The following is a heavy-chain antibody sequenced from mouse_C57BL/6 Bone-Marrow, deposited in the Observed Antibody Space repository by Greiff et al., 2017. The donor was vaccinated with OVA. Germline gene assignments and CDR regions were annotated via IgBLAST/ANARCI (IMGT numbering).Heavy chain of an antibody. CDR3: ARAYGSSYNYAMDY. Sequence: EVKLVESEGGLVQPGSSMKLSCTASGFTFSDYYMAWVRQVPEKGLEWVANINYDGSSTYYLDSLKSRFIISRDHAKNILYLQMSSLKSEDTATYYCARAYGSSYNYAMDYWGQGTSVTVSS. J-gene: IGHJ4*01. CDR1: GFTFSDYY. D-gene: IGHD1-1*01. CDR2: INYDGSST. V-gene: IGHV5-16*01.